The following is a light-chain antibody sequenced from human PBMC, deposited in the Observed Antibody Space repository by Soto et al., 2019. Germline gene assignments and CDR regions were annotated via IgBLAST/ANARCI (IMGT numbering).Light chain of an antibody. CDR2: DAS. J-gene: IGKJ1*01. V-gene: IGKV3-15*01. CDR1: QNIRSS. Sequence: EVVITQSPASLAASPGERVTLSCRASQNIRSSLAWYQRRPGQAPRLLIYDASTRATGIPPRFSGGGSGTEFTVTISSLQSEDFAVYYCQHRFNWPWTFGQGTKVDIK. CDR3: QHRFNWPWT.